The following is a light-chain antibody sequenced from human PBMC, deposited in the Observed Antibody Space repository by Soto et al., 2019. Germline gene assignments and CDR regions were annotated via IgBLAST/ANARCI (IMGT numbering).Light chain of an antibody. CDR2: EVT. J-gene: IGLJ1*01. CDR3: CSYAGVAASYV. V-gene: IGLV2-23*02. CDR1: SNDVGNYDL. Sequence: QRDLNQAASGSGSAGQGITISCTGTSNDVGNYDLVSWYQQHPGKAPQLMIYEVTKRPSGVTDRFSGSKSDNTASLTISGLQAEDEADYYCCSYAGVAASYVFGTGTKVTVL.